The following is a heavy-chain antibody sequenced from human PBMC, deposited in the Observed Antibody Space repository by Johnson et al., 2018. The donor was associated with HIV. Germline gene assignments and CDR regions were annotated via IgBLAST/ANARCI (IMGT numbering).Heavy chain of an antibody. CDR3: AKGSRARAVYDFWSGVPDAFDI. D-gene: IGHD3-3*01. J-gene: IGHJ3*02. Sequence: VQLVESGGGLVQPGGSLRLSCAASGFTFSSYRMHWVRQAPGKWLVWVSHINSDGSSTNYADSVKGRFTISRDNAKNSLYLQMNSLRPEDTAVYYCAKGSRARAVYDFWSGVPDAFDIWGQGTMVTVSS. V-gene: IGHV3-74*02. CDR1: GFTFSSYR. CDR2: INSDGSST.